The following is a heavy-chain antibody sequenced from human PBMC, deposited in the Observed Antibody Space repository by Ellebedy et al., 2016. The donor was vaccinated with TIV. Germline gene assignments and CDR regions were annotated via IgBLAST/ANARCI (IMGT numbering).Heavy chain of an antibody. CDR1: GFTFSNYA. CDR2: ISGSGGST. V-gene: IGHV3-23*01. Sequence: GGSLRLSCTASGFTFSNYAMTWVRQAPGKGLEWVSAISGSGGSTYYADSVKGRFTISRDNSKNTLYLQMNSLRADDTAVYYCAKPTTCGGLISHFDYWGQGTLVTVSS. CDR3: AKPTTCGGLISHFDY. D-gene: IGHD3-3*01. J-gene: IGHJ4*02.